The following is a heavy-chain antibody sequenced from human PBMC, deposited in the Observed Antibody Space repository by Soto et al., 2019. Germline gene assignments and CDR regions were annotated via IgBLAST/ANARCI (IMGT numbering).Heavy chain of an antibody. CDR2: ISGSGRST. Sequence: ESGGGLIQPGGSLRLSCAASGFSFSSCAMSWVRQAPGKGLEWVSVISGSGRSTDYADSVKGRFTISRDNSKNTVYLQMNSLRAEDTAVYYCAKHTLYSDSWYEDYWGQGTLVTVSS. D-gene: IGHD6-13*01. J-gene: IGHJ4*02. CDR1: GFSFSSCA. CDR3: AKHTLYSDSWYEDY. V-gene: IGHV3-23*01.